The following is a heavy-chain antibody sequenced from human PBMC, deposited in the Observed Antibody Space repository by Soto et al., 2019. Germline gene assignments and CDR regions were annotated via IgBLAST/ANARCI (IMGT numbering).Heavy chain of an antibody. V-gene: IGHV3-23*01. CDR3: AKDWDGWELLGAPIDY. D-gene: IGHD1-26*01. CDR2: ISGSGGST. J-gene: IGHJ4*02. CDR1: GFTFSSYA. Sequence: VPLLESGGGLVQPGGSLRLSCAASGFTFSSYAMSWVRQAPGKGLEWVSAISGSGGSTYYADSVKGRFTISRDNSKNTLYLQMNSLRAEDTAVYYCAKDWDGWELLGAPIDYWGQGTLVTVSS.